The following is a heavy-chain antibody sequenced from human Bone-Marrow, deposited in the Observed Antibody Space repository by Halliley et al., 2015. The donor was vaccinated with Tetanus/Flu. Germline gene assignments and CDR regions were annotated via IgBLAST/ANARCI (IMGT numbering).Heavy chain of an antibody. J-gene: IGHJ4*02. CDR3: ARAPGDGYNPGPFDY. Sequence: VIWFDGTSKYYADSVRGRFTISRDNSKNTLFLQMNSLRVDDTAVYYCARAPGDGYNPGPFDYWGQGTLVTVSS. D-gene: IGHD5-12*01. CDR2: IWFDGTSK. V-gene: IGHV3-33*01.